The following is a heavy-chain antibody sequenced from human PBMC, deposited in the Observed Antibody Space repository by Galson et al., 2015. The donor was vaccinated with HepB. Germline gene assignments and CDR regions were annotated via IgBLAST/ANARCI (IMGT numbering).Heavy chain of an antibody. CDR2: IRYDGSNK. CDR1: GFTFRSYG. D-gene: IGHD3-16*01. Sequence: CAASGFTFRSYGMHWVRQAPGKGLEWVAFIRYDGSNKHYADSVKGRFTISRDNSKNTLYLQMNSLRAEDTAVYYCAKDQVWYYGMDVWGQGTTVTVSS. V-gene: IGHV3-30*02. CDR3: AKDQVWYYGMDV. J-gene: IGHJ6*02.